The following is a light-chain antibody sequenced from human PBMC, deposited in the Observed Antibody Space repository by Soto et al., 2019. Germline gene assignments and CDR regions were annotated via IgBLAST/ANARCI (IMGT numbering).Light chain of an antibody. Sequence: QSVLTQPASVSGSPGQSITISCTGTSSDVGGYGYVSWYQQHPGKAPKLMIYGVNNRPSGVSYRFSGSKSGNTDSLTISGRQAEDEADYYCSSYTSSTTYVFGTGTKLTVL. CDR1: SSDVGGYGY. J-gene: IGLJ1*01. CDR2: GVN. CDR3: SSYTSSTTYV. V-gene: IGLV2-14*01.